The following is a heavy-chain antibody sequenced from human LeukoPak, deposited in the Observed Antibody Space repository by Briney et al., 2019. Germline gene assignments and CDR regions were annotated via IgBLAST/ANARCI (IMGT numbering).Heavy chain of an antibody. CDR1: GGSISDYY. Sequence: PSETLSLTCTVSGGSISDYYWSWIRQPPGKGLEWIGYIHHSGSPTYSPSLKSRVAFSVDTSKNQFSLKLSSVTAADTAVYYCARVGDWNDLVYWGQGTLVTVSS. D-gene: IGHD1-1*01. CDR3: ARVGDWNDLVY. V-gene: IGHV4-59*01. CDR2: IHHSGSP. J-gene: IGHJ4*02.